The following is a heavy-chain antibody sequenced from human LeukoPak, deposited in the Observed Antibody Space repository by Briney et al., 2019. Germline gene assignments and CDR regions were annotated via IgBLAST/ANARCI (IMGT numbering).Heavy chain of an antibody. CDR2: ISGSGGST. J-gene: IGHJ4*02. Sequence: PGGSLRLSCAACGFTFSSYAMSWVRQAPGKGLEWVSAISGSGGSTYYADSVQGRFTISRDNSKSTLCLQMNSLRAEDTAVYYCAKQLGYCSDGSCYFPYWGQGTLVTVSS. V-gene: IGHV3-23*01. CDR3: AKQLGYCSDGSCYFPY. D-gene: IGHD2-15*01. CDR1: GFTFSSYA.